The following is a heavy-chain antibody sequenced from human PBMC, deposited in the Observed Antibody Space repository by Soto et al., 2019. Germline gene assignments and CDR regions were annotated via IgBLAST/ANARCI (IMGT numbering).Heavy chain of an antibody. CDR1: GGTFNSYT. Sequence: SLTVSCNASGGTFNSYTIRWVRPAPRQGLEWMGRIIPILCIANYAQKFQGRVTITADKSTSTAYIELSRRRTEDTAVYYCAKSYSSSWENYYYYGMDVWGQGTTVTVSS. V-gene: IGHV1-69*02. J-gene: IGHJ6*01. CDR2: IIPILCIA. D-gene: IGHD6-13*01. CDR3: AKSYSSSWENYYYYGMDV.